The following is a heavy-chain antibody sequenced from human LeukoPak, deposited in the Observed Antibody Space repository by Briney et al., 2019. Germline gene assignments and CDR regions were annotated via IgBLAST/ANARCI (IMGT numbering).Heavy chain of an antibody. D-gene: IGHD6-25*01. Sequence: GGSLRLSCAASGFTYDNAWMSWIRQAPGKEPEWVSYISNSGITIYYADSVKGRFTISRGNAKNSLFLQMNSPRAEDTAVYYCARRLTSAPFFDYWGQGTLVTVSS. J-gene: IGHJ4*02. CDR2: ISNSGITI. CDR1: GFTYDNAW. V-gene: IGHV3-11*04. CDR3: ARRLTSAPFFDY.